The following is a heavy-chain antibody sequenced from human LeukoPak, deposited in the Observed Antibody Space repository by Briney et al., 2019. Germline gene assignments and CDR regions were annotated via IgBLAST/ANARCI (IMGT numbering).Heavy chain of an antibody. CDR2: ISAYNGNT. D-gene: IGHD4-17*01. CDR3: AREDPQTTVPEGMDV. Sequence: ASVKVSCKASGYSFTIYGISWVRQAPGQGLEWMGWISAYNGNTHYAQKLQGRVTMTTDTSTSTAYMELRSLRSDDPAVYYCAREDPQTTVPEGMDVWGQGTTVTVSS. CDR1: GYSFTIYG. V-gene: IGHV1-18*01. J-gene: IGHJ6*02.